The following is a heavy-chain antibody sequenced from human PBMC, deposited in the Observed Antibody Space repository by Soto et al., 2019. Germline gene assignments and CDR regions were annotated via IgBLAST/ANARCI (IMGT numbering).Heavy chain of an antibody. Sequence: QVQLVESGGGVVQPGWSLRLSCAASGFTFSSHGIHWVRQAPAKGLEWVTAVSYDGSNTYYADSVKGRFTISRENSKNTLYLQMNSLRVEDTAVYYCATRPASGNYFGPLDYWGQGTLVTVSS. D-gene: IGHD3-10*01. CDR1: GFTFSSHG. CDR2: VSYDGSNT. J-gene: IGHJ4*02. CDR3: ATRPASGNYFGPLDY. V-gene: IGHV3-30*03.